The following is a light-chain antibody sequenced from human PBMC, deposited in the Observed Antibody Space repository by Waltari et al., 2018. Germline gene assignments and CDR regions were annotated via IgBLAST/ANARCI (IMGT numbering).Light chain of an antibody. CDR3: QQSYSQTRT. V-gene: IGKV1-39*01. Sequence: DIQMTQSPSSLSASVGDRVTITCRASQSISSYLSWYQQKPGRAPKLLIYAASSLESGVPSRFSGNGSGRDFTLIISSLQPEDFATYSCQQSYSQTRTFGQGTKVEI. CDR1: QSISSY. CDR2: AAS. J-gene: IGKJ1*01.